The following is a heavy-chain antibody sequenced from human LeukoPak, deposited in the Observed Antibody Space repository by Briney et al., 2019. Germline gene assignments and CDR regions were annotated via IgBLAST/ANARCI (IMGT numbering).Heavy chain of an antibody. CDR1: GFTSSSYG. CDR2: ISYDGSNK. D-gene: IGHD3-10*01. CDR3: AKGGSYGSGPSFDY. V-gene: IGHV3-30*18. Sequence: GGSLRLSCAASGFTSSSYGMHWVRQAPGKGLEWVAVISYDGSNKYYADSVKGRFTISRDNSKNTLYLQMNSLRAEDTAVYYCAKGGSYGSGPSFDYWGQGTLVTVSS. J-gene: IGHJ4*02.